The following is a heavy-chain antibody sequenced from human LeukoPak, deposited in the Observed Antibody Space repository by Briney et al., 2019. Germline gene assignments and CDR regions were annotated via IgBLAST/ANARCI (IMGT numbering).Heavy chain of an antibody. CDR1: GDSISMQY. V-gene: IGHV4-59*11. Sequence: SETLSLICSVSGDSISMQYWSWIRQPPGRGLVWIGYIYNSGSTSYSPSLKSRVTISADTSQNQFSLKLSSVTAADTAVYYCASRKLGNDYWGQGTLVTVSS. J-gene: IGHJ4*02. D-gene: IGHD1-1*01. CDR2: IYNSGST. CDR3: ASRKLGNDY.